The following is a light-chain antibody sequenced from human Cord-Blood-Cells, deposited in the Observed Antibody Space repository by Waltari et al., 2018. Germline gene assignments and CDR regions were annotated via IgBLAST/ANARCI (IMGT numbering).Light chain of an antibody. CDR3: SSYTSSSTVV. CDR2: EVS. V-gene: IGLV2-14*01. CDR1: SSDVGGYNY. Sequence: QSALTQPASVSGSPGQSITIPCTGTSSDVGGYNYVSWYPQHPGKTPKLMFYEVSNRPSGVSNRYSGSKSGNTASLTISGLQAEDEADYYCSSYTSSSTVVFGGGTKLTVL. J-gene: IGLJ2*01.